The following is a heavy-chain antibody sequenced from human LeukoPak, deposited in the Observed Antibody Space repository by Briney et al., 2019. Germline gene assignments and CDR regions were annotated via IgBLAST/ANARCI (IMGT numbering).Heavy chain of an antibody. Sequence: ETLSLTCTVSGGSISSSSYYWSWVRQAPGKGLEWVANIKQDGSEKYYVDSVKGRFTISRDNAKNSLYLQMYSLRAEDTAVYYCAREGLFMRGDYFDYWGQGTLVTVSS. CDR3: AREGLFMRGDYFDY. J-gene: IGHJ4*02. CDR1: GGSISSSSYY. CDR2: IKQDGSEK. D-gene: IGHD2-21*01. V-gene: IGHV3-7*01.